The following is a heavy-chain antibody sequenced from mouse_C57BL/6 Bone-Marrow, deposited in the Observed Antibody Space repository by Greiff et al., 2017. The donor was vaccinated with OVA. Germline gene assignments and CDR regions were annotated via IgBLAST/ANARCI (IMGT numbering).Heavy chain of an antibody. J-gene: IGHJ3*01. V-gene: IGHV1-72*01. CDR2: IDPNSGGT. D-gene: IGHD4-1*02. CDR1: GYTFTSYW. CDR3: ALRNWDVWFAY. Sequence: QVQLQQPGAELVKPGASVKLSCKASGYTFTSYWMHWVKQRPGRGLEWIGRIDPNSGGTKYNEKFKSKATLTVDKPSSTAYMQLCSLTSEDSAVYYCALRNWDVWFAYWGQGTLVTVSA.